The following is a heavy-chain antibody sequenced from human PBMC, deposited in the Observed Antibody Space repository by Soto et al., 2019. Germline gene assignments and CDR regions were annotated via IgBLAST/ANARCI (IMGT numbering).Heavy chain of an antibody. J-gene: IGHJ4*02. Sequence: ASVKVSCKASGGTFSSYAISWVRQAPGQGLEWMGGIIPIFGTANYAQKFQGRVTITADESTSTAYMELSSLRSEDTAVYYCARQYYYDTDRPSFDYWGQGTLVTVSS. V-gene: IGHV1-69*13. CDR3: ARQYYYDTDRPSFDY. CDR2: IIPIFGTA. D-gene: IGHD3-22*01. CDR1: GGTFSSYA.